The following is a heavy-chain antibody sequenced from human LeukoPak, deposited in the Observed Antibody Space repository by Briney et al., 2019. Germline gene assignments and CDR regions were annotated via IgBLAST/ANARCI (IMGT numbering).Heavy chain of an antibody. CDR1: GFTFSSYG. Sequence: GGSLRLSCAASGFTFSSYGVHWVRQTPGKGLEWVAFIRYDGSNKYYADSVKGRFTISRDNSKNTLYLQMNSLRAEDTAVYYCATRIPFDYWGQGTLVTVSS. CDR2: IRYDGSNK. J-gene: IGHJ4*02. D-gene: IGHD2-21*01. CDR3: ATRIPFDY. V-gene: IGHV3-30*02.